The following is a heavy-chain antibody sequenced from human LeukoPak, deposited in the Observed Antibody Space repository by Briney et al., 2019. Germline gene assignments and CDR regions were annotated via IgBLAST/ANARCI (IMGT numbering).Heavy chain of an antibody. D-gene: IGHD3-22*01. V-gene: IGHV3-23*01. J-gene: IGHJ4*02. CDR2: ISGSGGST. CDR3: AKEALYYDSSGYSDY. Sequence: SGGSLRLSCAASGFTFSSYAMSWVRQAPGKGLEWVSTISGSGGSTYYADSVKGRFTISRDNSKNTLYLQMNSLRAEDTAVYYCAKEALYYDSSGYSDYWGQGTLVTVSS. CDR1: GFTFSSYA.